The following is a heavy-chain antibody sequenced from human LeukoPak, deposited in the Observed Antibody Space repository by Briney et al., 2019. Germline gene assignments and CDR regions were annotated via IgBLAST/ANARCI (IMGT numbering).Heavy chain of an antibody. CDR1: GFTFSSYS. CDR2: ISSSSSYI. Sequence: GGSLRLSCAASGFTFSSYSMNWVRRAPGKGLEWVSSISSSSSYIYYADSVKGRFTISRDNAKNSLYLQMNGLRAEDTAVYYCTEQIAVAGGFDYWGQGTLVTVSS. J-gene: IGHJ4*02. D-gene: IGHD6-19*01. V-gene: IGHV3-21*01. CDR3: TEQIAVAGGFDY.